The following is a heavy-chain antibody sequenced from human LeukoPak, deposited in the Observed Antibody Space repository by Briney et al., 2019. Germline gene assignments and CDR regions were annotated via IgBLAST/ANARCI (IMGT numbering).Heavy chain of an antibody. J-gene: IGHJ4*02. CDR3: AKLGSGWYTGVDY. D-gene: IGHD6-19*01. CDR2: ISGSGGST. V-gene: IGHV3-23*01. CDR1: EFSVGSNY. Sequence: PGGSLRLSCAASEFSVGSNYMTWVRQAPGKGLEWVSAISGSGGSTYYADSVKGRFTISRDNSKNTLYLQMNSLRAEDTAVYYCAKLGSGWYTGVDYWGQGTLVTVSS.